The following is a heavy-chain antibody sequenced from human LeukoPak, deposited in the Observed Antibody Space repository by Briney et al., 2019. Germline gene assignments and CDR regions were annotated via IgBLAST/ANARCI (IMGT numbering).Heavy chain of an antibody. D-gene: IGHD1-14*01. V-gene: IGHV4-59*12. CDR3: ARGKGNPNSYNWFDP. Sequence: PSETLSLTCTVSGGSISSYYWSWIRQPPGKGLEWIGYIYYSGSTNYNPSLKSRVTISVDTSKNQFSLKLSSVTAADTAVYYCARGKGNPNSYNWFDPWGQGTLVTVSS. CDR1: GGSISSYY. J-gene: IGHJ5*02. CDR2: IYYSGST.